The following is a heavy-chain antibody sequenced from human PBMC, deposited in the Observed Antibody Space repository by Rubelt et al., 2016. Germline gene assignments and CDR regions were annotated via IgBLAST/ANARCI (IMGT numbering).Heavy chain of an antibody. D-gene: IGHD6-13*01. CDR3: ARDGDIAAPMDV. CDR2: ISSSSSYI. V-gene: IGHV3-21*04. Sequence: EVQLVESGGGAVQPGRSLRLSCAVSGFTVSNNYMIWVRQAPGKGLEWVSSISSSSSYIYYADSVKGRFTISRDNAKNSLYLQLNSLRAEDTAVYYCARDGDIAAPMDVWGQGTTVTVSS. J-gene: IGHJ6*01. CDR1: GFTVSNNY.